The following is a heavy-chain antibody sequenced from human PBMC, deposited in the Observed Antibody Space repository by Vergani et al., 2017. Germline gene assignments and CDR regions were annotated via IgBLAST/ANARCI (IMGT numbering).Heavy chain of an antibody. CDR1: GFPFSDAA. CDR3: SRQGNCGDVDFFYAMDV. D-gene: IGHD4-17*01. Sequence: EVQLVESGGGLVQPGGSLKLSCAASGFPFSDAALHWVRQAPGKGLEWIGRIRSQPNSHATAYGVSMKGKFTISRDDSKNTAFLLMHRLTTEDTAVYYCSRQGNCGDVDFFYAMDVWGPGTTVTVSS. V-gene: IGHV3-73*01. CDR2: IRSQPNSHAT. J-gene: IGHJ6*01.